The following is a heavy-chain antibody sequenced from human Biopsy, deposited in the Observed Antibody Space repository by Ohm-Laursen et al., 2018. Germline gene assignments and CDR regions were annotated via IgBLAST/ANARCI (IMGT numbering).Heavy chain of an antibody. Sequence: SLRLSCAASGVTSSYYSMNWVRQAPGRGLEWVSFFSSSPNYIYYADSVKGRFTISRDNDKNSVYLQMNSLRPEDTAVYYCARERGGAAFDIWGQGTMVTVSS. V-gene: IGHV3-21*01. CDR3: ARERGGAAFDI. J-gene: IGHJ3*02. D-gene: IGHD3-16*01. CDR1: GVTSSYYS. CDR2: FSSSPNYI.